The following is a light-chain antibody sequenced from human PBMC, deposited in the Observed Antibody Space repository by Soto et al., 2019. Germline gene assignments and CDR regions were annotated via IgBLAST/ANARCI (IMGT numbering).Light chain of an antibody. Sequence: QSVLTQPASVSGSPGQSITISCTGTNSDVGGYNYVSWYQHHPGKAPKLMISEVSNRPSGVSNRFSGSKSGNTASLTISGLQAEDEADYYCSSYTSSSTYVFGTGTKLTVL. CDR1: NSDVGGYNY. CDR3: SSYTSSSTYV. V-gene: IGLV2-14*01. CDR2: EVS. J-gene: IGLJ1*01.